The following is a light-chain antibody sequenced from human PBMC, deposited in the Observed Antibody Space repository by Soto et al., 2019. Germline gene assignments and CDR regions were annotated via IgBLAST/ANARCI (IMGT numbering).Light chain of an antibody. J-gene: IGLJ3*02. CDR2: DVT. CDR3: AAWDDSLNGWV. CDR1: SSDVGGYNY. Sequence: QSALTQPPSASGSPGQSVTISCTGTSSDVGGYNYVSWYQQHPGKAPKLIIYDVTKRPSGVPDRFSGSKSGTSASLAISGLQSEDEADYYCAAWDDSLNGWVFGGGTKLTVL. V-gene: IGLV2-8*01.